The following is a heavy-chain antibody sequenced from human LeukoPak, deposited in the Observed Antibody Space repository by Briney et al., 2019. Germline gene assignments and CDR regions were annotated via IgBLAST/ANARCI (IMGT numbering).Heavy chain of an antibody. V-gene: IGHV1-8*02. CDR3: AREGGSIDWFDP. D-gene: IGHD3-16*01. CDR1: GYTFTGYY. J-gene: IGHJ5*02. CDR2: MNPNSGNT. Sequence: ASVKVSCKASGYTFTGYYLHWVRQAPGQGLEWMGWMNPNSGNTGYAQKFQGRVTMTRNTSISTAYMELSSLTSEDTAVYYCAREGGSIDWFDPWGQGTLVTVSS.